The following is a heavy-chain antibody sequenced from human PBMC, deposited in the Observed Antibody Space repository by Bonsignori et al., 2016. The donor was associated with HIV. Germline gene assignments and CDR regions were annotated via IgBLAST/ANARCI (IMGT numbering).Heavy chain of an antibody. J-gene: IGHJ4*02. V-gene: IGHV4-34*01. CDR2: INHSGGT. Sequence: RQAPGKGLEWIGEINHSGGTNYNPSLKSRVTISVDTSKNQFSLKLSSVTAADTAVYYCARAPRVRGFDYWGQGTLVTVSS. D-gene: IGHD3-10*01. CDR3: ARAPRVRGFDY.